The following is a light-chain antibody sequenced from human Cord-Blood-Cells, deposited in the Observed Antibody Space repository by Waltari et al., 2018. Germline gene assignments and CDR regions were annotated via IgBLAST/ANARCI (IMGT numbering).Light chain of an antibody. V-gene: IGLV2-23*01. CDR2: EGS. Sequence: SALTPPASVSGSPGQAITIPCTGNSSDVGGYNLVSWYQQHPGKAPKLMIYEGSKRPSGVSNRFSGSKSGNTASLTISGLQAEDEADYYCCSYAGSSTWVFGGGTKLTVL. J-gene: IGLJ3*02. CDR3: CSYAGSSTWV. CDR1: SSDVGGYNL.